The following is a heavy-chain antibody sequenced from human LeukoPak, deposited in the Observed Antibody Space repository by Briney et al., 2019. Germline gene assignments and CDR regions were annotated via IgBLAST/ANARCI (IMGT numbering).Heavy chain of an antibody. J-gene: IGHJ4*02. D-gene: IGHD2/OR15-2a*01. CDR2: IYPSSGGT. V-gene: IGHV1-2*06. Sequence: ASVKVSCKASGYTFTNYHMHWVRQATGHGLEWMGRIYPSSGGTNYAQKFQGRITLTTDTSINTAYMELSRLRFDDTAVYYCARDLPFEDWGQGTLVTVSS. CDR3: ARDLPFED. CDR1: GYTFTNYH.